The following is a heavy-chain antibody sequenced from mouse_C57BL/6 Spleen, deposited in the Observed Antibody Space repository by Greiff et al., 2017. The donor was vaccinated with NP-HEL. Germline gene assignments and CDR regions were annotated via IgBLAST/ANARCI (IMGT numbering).Heavy chain of an antibody. V-gene: IGHV3-6*01. J-gene: IGHJ4*01. CDR3: ESEGLLYYYAMDY. D-gene: IGHD2-3*01. CDR1: GYSITSGYY. Sequence: DVQLQESGPGLVKPSQSLSLTCSVTGYSITSGYYWNWIRQFPGNKLEWMGYISYDGSNNYNPSLKNRISITRDTSKNQFFQKLNSVTTEDTDTYYGESEGLLYYYAMDYWGQGTSVTVSS. CDR2: ISYDGSN.